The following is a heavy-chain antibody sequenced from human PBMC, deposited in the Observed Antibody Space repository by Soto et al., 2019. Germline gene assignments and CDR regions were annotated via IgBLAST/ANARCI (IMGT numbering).Heavy chain of an antibody. Sequence: SVKVSCKASGGTFRSYAISWVRQAPGQGLEWMGGIIPIFGTANYAQKFQGRVTITADESTSTAYMELSSLRSEDTAVYYCARDLVETAMVGPQRNYGMDVWGQGTTVTVSS. D-gene: IGHD5-18*01. V-gene: IGHV1-69*13. CDR2: IIPIFGTA. CDR3: ARDLVETAMVGPQRNYGMDV. J-gene: IGHJ6*02. CDR1: GGTFRSYA.